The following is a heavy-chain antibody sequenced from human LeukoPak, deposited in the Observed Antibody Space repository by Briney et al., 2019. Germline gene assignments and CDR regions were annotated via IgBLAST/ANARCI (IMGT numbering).Heavy chain of an antibody. J-gene: IGHJ6*02. V-gene: IGHV3-64D*09. Sequence: GGSLRLSCAASGFTFIIFAMTWVRQAPGKGLDSVSAISASGDSTYNADSVKGRFTISRDNSKNTLYLQMSSLKAEDTAVYFCVRGYSFGPYGMDVWGQGTTVTVSS. CDR3: VRGYSFGPYGMDV. CDR2: ISASGDST. CDR1: GFTFIIFA. D-gene: IGHD2-15*01.